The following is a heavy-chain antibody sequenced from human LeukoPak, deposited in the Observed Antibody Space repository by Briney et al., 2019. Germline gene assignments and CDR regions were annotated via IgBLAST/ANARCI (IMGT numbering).Heavy chain of an antibody. CDR3: ARGVTIGELLNPFDY. CDR1: GFTFSSYW. V-gene: IGHV3-74*01. D-gene: IGHD3-10*01. CDR2: INTDGTNT. Sequence: PGGSLRLSCAASGFTFSSYWMHWVRQAPGKGLVWVARINTDGTNTVYADSVKGRFTISRDNAKNSLYLQMNSLRAEDTAVYYCARGVTIGELLNPFDYWGQGTLVTVSS. J-gene: IGHJ4*02.